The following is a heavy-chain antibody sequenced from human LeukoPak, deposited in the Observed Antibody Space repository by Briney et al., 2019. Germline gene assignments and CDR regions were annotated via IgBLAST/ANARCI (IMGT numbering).Heavy chain of an antibody. D-gene: IGHD6-19*01. CDR1: GGTFSSYA. J-gene: IGHJ4*02. Sequence: GASVKVSCKASGGTFSSYAISWVRQAPGQGLEWMGGIIPIFGTANYAQKFQGRVTITTDESTSTAYMELSSLRSEDTAVYYCARGGYSSGWPGYYFDYWGQGTLVTVSS. V-gene: IGHV1-69*05. CDR3: ARGGYSSGWPGYYFDY. CDR2: IIPIFGTA.